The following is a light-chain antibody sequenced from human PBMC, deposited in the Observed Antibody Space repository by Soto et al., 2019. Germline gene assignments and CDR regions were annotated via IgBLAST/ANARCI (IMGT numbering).Light chain of an antibody. CDR1: ISNIGAGFH. CDR3: QSFDSSLSGSGV. Sequence: QSVLTQPPSVSGAPGQWVTISCTGTISNIGAGFHVHWYQQFPGTAPKLLIYGDSSRPSGVPDRFSGSKSGTSASLAISGLQAEDEADYYCQSFDSSLSGSGVFGGGTQLTVL. V-gene: IGLV1-40*01. CDR2: GDS. J-gene: IGLJ2*01.